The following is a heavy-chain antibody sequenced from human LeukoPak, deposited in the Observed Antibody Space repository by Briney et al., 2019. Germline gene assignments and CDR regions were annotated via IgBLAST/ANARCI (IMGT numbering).Heavy chain of an antibody. Sequence: SETLSLTCTVSGGSISSGDYYWSWIRQPPGKGLEWIGYIYYSGSTYYNPSLKSRVTISVDTSKNQFSLKLSSVTAADTAVYYCAKEAWELRAFDYWGQGTLVTVSS. CDR3: AKEAWELRAFDY. D-gene: IGHD1-26*01. CDR2: IYYSGST. CDR1: GGSISSGDYY. J-gene: IGHJ4*02. V-gene: IGHV4-30-4*01.